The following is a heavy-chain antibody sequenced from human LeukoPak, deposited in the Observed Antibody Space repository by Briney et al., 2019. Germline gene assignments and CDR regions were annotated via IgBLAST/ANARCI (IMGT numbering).Heavy chain of an antibody. V-gene: IGHV1-18*01. J-gene: IGHJ4*02. D-gene: IGHD6-19*01. Sequence: ASVKVSCKASGYTFTSYGISRVRQAPGQGLEWMGWISAYNGNTNYAQKLQGRVTMTTDTSTSTAYMELRSLRSDDTAVYYCARRYSSGWYRYYFDYWGQGTLVTVSS. CDR3: ARRYSSGWYRYYFDY. CDR1: GYTFTSYG. CDR2: ISAYNGNT.